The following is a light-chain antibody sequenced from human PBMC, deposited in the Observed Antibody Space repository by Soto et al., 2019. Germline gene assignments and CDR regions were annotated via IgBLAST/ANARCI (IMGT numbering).Light chain of an antibody. CDR3: HQYGDSPFT. V-gene: IGKV3-20*01. Sequence: EIVLTQSPATLSLSPGERATLSCRASQSVGNNLAWYQQKPGQAPGLLIYGASHRATGIPDRFSGSGSGTDFTLTISRLEPEDFAVYYCHQYGDSPFTFGPGTKVHIK. CDR2: GAS. CDR1: QSVGNN. J-gene: IGKJ3*01.